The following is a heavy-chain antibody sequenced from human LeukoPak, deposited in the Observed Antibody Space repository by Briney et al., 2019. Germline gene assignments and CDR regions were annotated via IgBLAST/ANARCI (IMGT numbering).Heavy chain of an antibody. CDR3: ARRNEYYDSSGYYSYFDY. J-gene: IGHJ4*02. V-gene: IGHV4-59*08. Sequence: PSETLSLTCTVSGGSISSYYWSWIRQPPGKGLEWIGYIYYSGSTNYNPSLKSRVTISVDTSKNQFSLKLSSVTAADTAVHYCARRNEYYDSSGYYSYFDYWGQGTLVTDSS. CDR1: GGSISSYY. D-gene: IGHD3-22*01. CDR2: IYYSGST.